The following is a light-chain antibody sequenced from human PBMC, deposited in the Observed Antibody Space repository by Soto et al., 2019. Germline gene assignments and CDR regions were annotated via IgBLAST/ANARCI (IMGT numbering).Light chain of an antibody. CDR1: QGISNY. V-gene: IGKV1-27*01. CDR2: AAS. J-gene: IGKJ1*01. Sequence: DIQMTQSPSSLSASVGDRVTITCRASQGISNYLAWYQQKPVKVPKLLIYAASTLQSGVPSRFSGSGSGTDLTLTITSLQPEDVATYYCQKYNSAPPTFGQGTKVEIK. CDR3: QKYNSAPPT.